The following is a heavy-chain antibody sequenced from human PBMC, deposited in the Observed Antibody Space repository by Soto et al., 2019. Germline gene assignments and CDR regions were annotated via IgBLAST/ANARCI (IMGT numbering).Heavy chain of an antibody. CDR1: GFTFSSYW. D-gene: IGHD1-26*01. J-gene: IGHJ6*02. Sequence: PGGSLRLSCAASGFTFSSYWMHWVRQAPGKGLVWVSRINSDGSSTSYADSVKGRFTISRDNAKNTLYLQMNSLRAEDTAVYYCARDLRIWETYYYYGMDVWGQGTTVTVSS. V-gene: IGHV3-74*01. CDR2: INSDGSST. CDR3: ARDLRIWETYYYYGMDV.